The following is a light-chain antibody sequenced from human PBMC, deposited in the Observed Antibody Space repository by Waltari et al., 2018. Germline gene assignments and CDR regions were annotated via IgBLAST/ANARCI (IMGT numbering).Light chain of an antibody. CDR3: AAWDDSVNAWL. CDR2: NNN. J-gene: IGLJ3*02. Sequence: PSASGTLGQRVTISCSGSSSNIGGNTVNWYQQFPGAAPKVFIYNNNQRPSGVPVRFSGSKSGTSAPLAISGLQSEDEANYYCAAWDDSVNAWLFGGGAKLTVL. V-gene: IGLV1-44*01. CDR1: SSNIGGNT.